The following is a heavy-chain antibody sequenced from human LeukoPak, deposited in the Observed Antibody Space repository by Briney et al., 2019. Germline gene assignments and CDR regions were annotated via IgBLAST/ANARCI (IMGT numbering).Heavy chain of an antibody. J-gene: IGHJ4*02. CDR1: GSSFTSYW. CDR3: ARPSGAAVTTNYFDY. D-gene: IGHD4-17*01. V-gene: IGHV5-51*01. CDR2: IYPGDSDT. Sequence: GESLKISCQGSGSSFTSYWIAWVRQMPGKGLEWMGIIYPGDSDTRYSPSFQAQVSISADTSINTAYLQWNSLKASDTAMYYCARPSGAAVTTNYFDYWGQGTLATVSS.